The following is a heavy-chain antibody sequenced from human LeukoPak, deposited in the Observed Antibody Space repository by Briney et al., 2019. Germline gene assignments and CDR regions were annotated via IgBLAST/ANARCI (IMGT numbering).Heavy chain of an antibody. CDR1: GGSISSGSYY. V-gene: IGHV4-61*02. CDR2: IYTSGST. CDR3: GRGSIFAYYMDV. Sequence: SETLSLTCTVSGGSISSGSYYWSWIRQPAGKGPEWIGRIYTSGSTNYNPSLKSRVTISVDTSKNQFSLKLSSVTAADTAVYYCGRGSIFAYYMDVWGKGTTVTVSS. J-gene: IGHJ6*03. D-gene: IGHD3-3*01.